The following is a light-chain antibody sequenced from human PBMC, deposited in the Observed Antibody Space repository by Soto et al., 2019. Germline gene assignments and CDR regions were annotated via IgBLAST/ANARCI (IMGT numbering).Light chain of an antibody. Sequence: QSVLTQPASVSGSPGQSITISCTGTSSDVDGYNYVSWYQHHPGKVPKPLIFDVSNRPSGVSSRFSGSKSGNTASLTISGLQAEDEADYYCSSYRSGSTLYVFGTGTKVTVL. CDR2: DVS. V-gene: IGLV2-14*03. CDR3: SSYRSGSTLYV. J-gene: IGLJ1*01. CDR1: SSDVDGYNY.